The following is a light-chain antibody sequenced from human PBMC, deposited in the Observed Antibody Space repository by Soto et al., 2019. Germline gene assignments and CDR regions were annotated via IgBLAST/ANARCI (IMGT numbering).Light chain of an antibody. CDR2: GAS. CDR1: QSVSSN. CDR3: QQYNNWPLT. Sequence: IVVTQSPATLSVSPGERATLSCRASQSVSSNLAWHQQRPGQAPRLLIYGASTRATGVPARFSGGGSGTEFTLTITSLQSEDFAVYWCQQYNNWPLTFGPGTKVDIK. J-gene: IGKJ3*01. V-gene: IGKV3D-15*01.